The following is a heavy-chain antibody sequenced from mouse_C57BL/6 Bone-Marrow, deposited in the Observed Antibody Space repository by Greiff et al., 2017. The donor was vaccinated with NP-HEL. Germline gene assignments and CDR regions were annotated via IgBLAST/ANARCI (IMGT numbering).Heavy chain of an antibody. CDR3: ARYGGLRREGYYFDY. Sequence: VQLQQSDAELVKPGASVKISCKVSGYTFTDHTIHWMKQRPEQGLEWIGYIYPRDGSTKYNEKFKGKATLTADKSSSTAYMQLNSLTSEDSAVYFCARYGGLRREGYYFDYWGQGTTLTVSS. D-gene: IGHD2-4*01. J-gene: IGHJ2*01. V-gene: IGHV1-78*01. CDR1: GYTFTDHT. CDR2: IYPRDGST.